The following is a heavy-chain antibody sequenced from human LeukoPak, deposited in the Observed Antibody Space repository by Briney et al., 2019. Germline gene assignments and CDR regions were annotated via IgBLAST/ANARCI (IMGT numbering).Heavy chain of an antibody. V-gene: IGHV5-51*03. CDR1: GYSFTSYW. D-gene: IGHD3-3*01. Sequence: KPGESLKISCKGSGYSFTSYWIGWVRQMPGKGLEWMGIIYPGDSDTRYSPSFQGQVTISADKSISTAYLQWSSLKASDTAMYYCAAGPSYDFWSGYDFDYWGQGTLVTVSS. CDR2: IYPGDSDT. CDR3: AAGPSYDFWSGYDFDY. J-gene: IGHJ4*02.